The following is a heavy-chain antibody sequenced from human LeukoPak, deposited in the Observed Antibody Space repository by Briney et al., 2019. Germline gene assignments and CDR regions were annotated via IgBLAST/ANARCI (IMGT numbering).Heavy chain of an antibody. V-gene: IGHV3-74*01. Sequence: GGSLRLSCAASGFTFSSYWMHWVRQAPGKGLVWVSRNNSDGSSTSYADSVKGRFTISRDNAKNTLYLQMNSLRVEDTAVYYCASHCSSTSCLDYWGQGTLVTVSS. CDR3: ASHCSSTSCLDY. CDR1: GFTFSSYW. D-gene: IGHD2-2*01. CDR2: NNSDGSST. J-gene: IGHJ4*02.